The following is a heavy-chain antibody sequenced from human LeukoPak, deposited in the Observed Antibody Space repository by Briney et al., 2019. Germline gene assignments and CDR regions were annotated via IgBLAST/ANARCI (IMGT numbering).Heavy chain of an antibody. Sequence: GGSLRLSCAASGFTFSSYWMSWVRQAPGKGLEWVANIKQDGSEKYYVDSVKGRFTISRDSAKNSLYLQMNSLRAEDTAVYYCARDPRWGPEGTPFFDYWGQGTLVTVSS. CDR1: GFTFSSYW. CDR3: ARDPRWGPEGTPFFDY. D-gene: IGHD7-27*01. CDR2: IKQDGSEK. V-gene: IGHV3-7*01. J-gene: IGHJ4*02.